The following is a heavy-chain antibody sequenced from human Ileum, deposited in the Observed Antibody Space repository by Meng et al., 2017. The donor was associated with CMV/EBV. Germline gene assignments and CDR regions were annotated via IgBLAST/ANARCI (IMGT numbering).Heavy chain of an antibody. V-gene: IGHV3-23*01. CDR1: GFTLSSYS. J-gene: IGHJ4*02. CDR3: ARAPCNSTYCYTRDFDY. CDR2: ISGNGATT. Sequence: GESLKTSCATSGFTLSSYSLSRVRQAPGKGLEWVSTISGNGATTHYADSVKGRFTMSRDNSKNTLYLQMNSLRVEDTAIYYCARAPCNSTYCYTRDFDYWGQGTLVTVSS. D-gene: IGHD2/OR15-2a*01.